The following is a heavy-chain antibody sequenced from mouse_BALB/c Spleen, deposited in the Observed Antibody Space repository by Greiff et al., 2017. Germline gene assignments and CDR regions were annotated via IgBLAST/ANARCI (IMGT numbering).Heavy chain of an antibody. CDR2: IWAGGST. Sequence: VKLMESGPGLVAPSQSLSITCTVSGFSLTSYGVHWVRQPPGKGLEWLGVIWAGGSTNYNSALMSRLSISKDNSKSQVFLKMNSLQTDDTAMYYCARADGYYTWFAYWGQGTLVTVSA. V-gene: IGHV2-9*02. J-gene: IGHJ3*01. CDR3: ARADGYYTWFAY. CDR1: GFSLTSYG. D-gene: IGHD2-3*01.